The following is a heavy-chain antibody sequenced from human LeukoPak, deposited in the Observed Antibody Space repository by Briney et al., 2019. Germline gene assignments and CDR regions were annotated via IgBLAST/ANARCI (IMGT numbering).Heavy chain of an antibody. CDR2: ISGSGGST. J-gene: IGHJ4*02. V-gene: IGHV3-23*01. D-gene: IGHD3-10*01. CDR3: AKRRNRFGELLRDVFDY. Sequence: GGSLRLSCAASGFTFSSYAMSWVRQAPGKGLEWVSAISGSGGSTYYADSVKGRFTISRDNSKNTLYLQMNSLRAEDTAVYYCAKRRNRFGELLRDVFDYWGQGTLVTVSS. CDR1: GFTFSSYA.